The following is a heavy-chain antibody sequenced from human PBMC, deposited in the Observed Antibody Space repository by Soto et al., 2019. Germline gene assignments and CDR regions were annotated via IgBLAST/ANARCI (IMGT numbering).Heavy chain of an antibody. V-gene: IGHV1-69*13. J-gene: IGHJ4*02. CDR1: GGTFSRYA. CDR2: IIPIFGTA. Sequence: GASVKVSCKASGGTFSRYAISWVLQAPGQGLEWMGGIIPIFGTANYAQKFQGRVTITADESTSTAYMELSSLRSEDTAVYYCARDKNYDSSGYYESLALHHFDYWGQGTLVTVSS. CDR3: ARDKNYDSSGYYESLALHHFDY. D-gene: IGHD3-22*01.